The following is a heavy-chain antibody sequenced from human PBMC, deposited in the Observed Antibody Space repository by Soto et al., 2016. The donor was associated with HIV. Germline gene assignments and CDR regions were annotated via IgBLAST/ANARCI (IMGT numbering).Heavy chain of an antibody. CDR2: ISSSSRYI. Sequence: EVQLVESGGGLVKPGGSLRLSCAVSGFIFSSFAMTWVRQAPGKGLEWVSSISSSSRYIYYADSVKGRFTISRDNAKNSLYLQMNSLRAEDTAVYYCARALNPGYCSSTGCYANYYYMDVWGKGTTVTVSS. D-gene: IGHD2-2*03. CDR1: GFIFSSFA. CDR3: ARALNPGYCSSTGCYANYYYMDV. J-gene: IGHJ6*03. V-gene: IGHV3-21*01.